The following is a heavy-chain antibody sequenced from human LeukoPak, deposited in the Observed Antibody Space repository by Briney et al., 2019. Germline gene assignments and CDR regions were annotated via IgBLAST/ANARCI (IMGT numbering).Heavy chain of an antibody. V-gene: IGHV3-7*01. CDR3: ARDSGGDSSSSTDY. D-gene: IGHD6-6*01. CDR1: GFTFSSYW. CDR2: IKQDGSEK. Sequence: GGSLRLSCAAAGFTFSSYWMSWVRQAPGKRLEWVANIKQDGSEKYYVDSVKGRFTISRDNAKNSLYLQMNSLRAEDTAVYYCARDSGGDSSSSTDYWGQGTLVTVSS. J-gene: IGHJ4*02.